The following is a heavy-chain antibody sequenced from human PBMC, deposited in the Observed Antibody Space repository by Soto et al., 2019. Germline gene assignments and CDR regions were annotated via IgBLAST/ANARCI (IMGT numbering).Heavy chain of an antibody. D-gene: IGHD3-10*01. V-gene: IGHV3-23*01. CDR3: AKGSGASSSHSIYEN. CDR2: ILKRGAA. CDR1: GVTFNNYG. J-gene: IGHJ4*02. Sequence: GGSLRLSCVASGVTFNNYGMTWVRQAPGKGLEWVSTILKRGAAYYTDSVKGRFTVSRDDSKDTLFLQMSGLRAEDTAVYYCAKGSGASSSHSIYENWGQGTLVTVSS.